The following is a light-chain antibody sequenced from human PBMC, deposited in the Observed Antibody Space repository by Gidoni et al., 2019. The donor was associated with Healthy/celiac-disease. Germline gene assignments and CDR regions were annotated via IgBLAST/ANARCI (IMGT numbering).Light chain of an antibody. CDR3: QRRSNWPPLT. CDR1: QSVSSY. CDR2: DAS. J-gene: IGKJ4*01. V-gene: IGKV3-11*01. Sequence: IALTQSPATLSLSPGERATLSCRASQSVSSYLAWYQQKPGQAPRLLIYDASNRATGIPARFSGSGSGTDFTLTISGLEPDDFAVYYCQRRSNWPPLTFGGGTKVEIK.